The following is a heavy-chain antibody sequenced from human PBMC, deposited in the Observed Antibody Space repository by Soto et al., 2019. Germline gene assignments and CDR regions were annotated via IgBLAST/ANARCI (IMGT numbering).Heavy chain of an antibody. D-gene: IGHD2-15*01. V-gene: IGHV3-30*18. Sequence: VQLVESGGGVVQPGRSLRLSCAASGFTFSSYGMHWVRQAPGKGLEWVAVISYDGSNKYYADSGKGRFTISRDNSKNTLYLQMNSLRAEDTAVYYCAKVACSGGSCSDNFDYWGQGTLVTVSS. CDR1: GFTFSSYG. CDR2: ISYDGSNK. CDR3: AKVACSGGSCSDNFDY. J-gene: IGHJ4*02.